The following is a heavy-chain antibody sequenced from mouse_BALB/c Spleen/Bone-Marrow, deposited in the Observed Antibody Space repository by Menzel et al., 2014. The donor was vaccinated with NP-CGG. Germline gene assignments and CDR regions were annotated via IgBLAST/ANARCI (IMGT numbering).Heavy chain of an antibody. CDR2: INPDSSTI. J-gene: IGHJ3*01. Sequence: DVMLVESGGGLVQPGGSLKLSCAASGFDFSRYWMSWVRQAPGKGLEWIGEINPDSSTINYTPSLKDKFIISRDNAKNTLYLQMSKVKSEDTALYYCSRLYYYGNFAYWGQGTLVTVSA. V-gene: IGHV4-1*02. D-gene: IGHD1-1*01. CDR1: GFDFSRYW. CDR3: SRLYYYGNFAY.